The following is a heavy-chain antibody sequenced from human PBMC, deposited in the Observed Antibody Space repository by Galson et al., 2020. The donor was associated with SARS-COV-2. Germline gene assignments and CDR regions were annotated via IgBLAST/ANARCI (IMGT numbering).Heavy chain of an antibody. CDR2: ISAYNGNT. Sequence: ASVKVSCKASGYTFTSYGISWVRQAPGQGLEWMGWISAYNGNTNYAQKLQGRVTMTTDTSTSTAYMELRSLRSDDTAVYYCARRSSSWYPYYYYRMDVWGQWTTVTVSS. V-gene: IGHV1-18*01. CDR3: ARRSSSWYPYYYYRMDV. J-gene: IGHJ6*02. CDR1: GYTFTSYG. D-gene: IGHD6-13*01.